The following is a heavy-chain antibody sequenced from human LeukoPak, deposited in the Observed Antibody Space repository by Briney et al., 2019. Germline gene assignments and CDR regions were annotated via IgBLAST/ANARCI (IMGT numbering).Heavy chain of an antibody. CDR1: GYTFTGYY. J-gene: IGHJ4*02. Sequence: SVKVSCKASGYTFTGYYMHWVRQAPGQGLEWMGGIIPIFGTANYAQKFQGRVTITADKSTSTAYMELSSLRSEDTAVYYCARNDCSGGSCYLVFDYWGQGTLVTVSS. CDR3: ARNDCSGGSCYLVFDY. V-gene: IGHV1-69*06. D-gene: IGHD2-15*01. CDR2: IIPIFGTA.